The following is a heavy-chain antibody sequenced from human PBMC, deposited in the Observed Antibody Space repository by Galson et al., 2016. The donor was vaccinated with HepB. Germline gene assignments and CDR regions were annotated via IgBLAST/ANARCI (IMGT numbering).Heavy chain of an antibody. J-gene: IGHJ6*02. CDR1: GITVSSSY. V-gene: IGHV3-53*01. CDR3: ARDRRGIFGLSHYYGLDV. Sequence: SLRLSCAASGITVSSSYMSWVRQAPGKGLEWVSGIHSGSRTHYAESVRGRLTISRNNSKNILYLQLNRLTGEDTALYYWARDRRGIFGLSHYYGLDVWGQGTTVTVSS. D-gene: IGHD2-15*01. CDR2: IHSGSRT.